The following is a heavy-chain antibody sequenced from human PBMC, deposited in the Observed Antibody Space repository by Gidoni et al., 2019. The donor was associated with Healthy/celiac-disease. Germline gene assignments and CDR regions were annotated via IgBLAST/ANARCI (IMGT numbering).Heavy chain of an antibody. CDR1: GGSFSGYY. J-gene: IGHJ4*02. V-gene: IGHV4-34*01. CDR2: INNSGST. Sequence: QVQLQQWGAGLLKPSETLSLTCAVYGGSFSGYYWSWIRQPPGKGLEWIGEINNSGSTNYNPSLKSRVTISVDTSKNQFPLKLSSVTAADTAVYYCARGETGTTGDPFDYWGQGTLVTVSS. CDR3: ARGETGTTGDPFDY. D-gene: IGHD1-7*01.